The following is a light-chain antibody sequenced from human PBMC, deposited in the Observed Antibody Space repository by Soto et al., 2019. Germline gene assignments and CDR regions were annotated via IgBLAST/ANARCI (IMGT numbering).Light chain of an antibody. Sequence: QSVLTQPASVSGSPGQSITISCTGTDSDVGGYKYVSWYQVRPGEVPRLIILVVTNRPSGVPPRFSGSKSGNTASLTISGLQAEDEADYYCNSYTTNYGQIFGSGTKLTVL. J-gene: IGLJ1*01. V-gene: IGLV2-14*01. CDR3: NSYTTNYGQI. CDR1: DSDVGGYKY. CDR2: VVT.